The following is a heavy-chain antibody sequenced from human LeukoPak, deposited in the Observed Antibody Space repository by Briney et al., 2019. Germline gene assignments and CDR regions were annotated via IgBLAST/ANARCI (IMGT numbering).Heavy chain of an antibody. V-gene: IGHV4-34*01. CDR3: ARGSSSTIPYNWFDP. D-gene: IGHD2-2*01. CDR2: INHSGST. Sequence: PSETLSLTCAVYGGSLSGYYWSWIRLPPGKGLEWIGEINHSGSTNYNPSLKSRVTISVDTSKNQFSLKLSSVTAADTAVYYCARGSSSTIPYNWFDPWGQGTLVTVSS. CDR1: GGSLSGYY. J-gene: IGHJ5*02.